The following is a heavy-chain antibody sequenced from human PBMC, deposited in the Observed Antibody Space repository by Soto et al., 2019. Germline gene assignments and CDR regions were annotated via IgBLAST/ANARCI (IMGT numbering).Heavy chain of an antibody. Sequence: GGSLRLSCAASGFTFSSYGMHWVRQAPGKGLEWVAVISYDGSNKYYADSVKGRFTISRDNSKNTLYLQMNSLRAEDTAVYYCAKGLEMATMSPLLFDYWGQGTLVTVSS. CDR3: AKGLEMATMSPLLFDY. D-gene: IGHD5-12*01. CDR2: ISYDGSNK. J-gene: IGHJ4*02. CDR1: GFTFSSYG. V-gene: IGHV3-30*18.